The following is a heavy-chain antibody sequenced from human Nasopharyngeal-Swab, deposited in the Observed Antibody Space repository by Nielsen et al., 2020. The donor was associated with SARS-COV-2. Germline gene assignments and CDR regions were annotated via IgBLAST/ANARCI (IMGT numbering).Heavy chain of an antibody. J-gene: IGHJ6*02. CDR3: ARVAAAGGDV. CDR2: IYYSGST. V-gene: IGHV4-59*01. Sequence: RQAPGKGLEWIGYIYYSGSTNYNPSLKSRVTISVDTSKNQFSLKLSSVTAADTAVYYCARVAAAGGDVWGQGTAVTVSS. D-gene: IGHD6-13*01.